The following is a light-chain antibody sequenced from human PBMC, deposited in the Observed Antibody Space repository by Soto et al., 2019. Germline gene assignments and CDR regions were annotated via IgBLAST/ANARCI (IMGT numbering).Light chain of an antibody. V-gene: IGLV4-69*01. CDR3: QTWGTGIHGV. J-gene: IGLJ3*02. CDR1: SGHSSYA. CDR2: VNSDGSH. Sequence: QLVLTQSPSVSASLGASVKLTCTLSSGHSSYAIAWHQQQPEKGPRYVMKVNSDGSHSKGDGIPDRFSGSSSGAERYLTISSLQSEDEADYYCQTWGTGIHGVFGGGTKLTVL.